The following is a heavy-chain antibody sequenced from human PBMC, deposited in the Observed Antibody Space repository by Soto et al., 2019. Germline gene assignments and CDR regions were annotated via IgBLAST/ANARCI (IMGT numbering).Heavy chain of an antibody. J-gene: IGHJ4*02. V-gene: IGHV3-9*02. Sequence: PGGSLRLSCAVSGFTSDDHGMHWVQQAPGRGLEWVSGIIWRTLSLGYADAVKGRFTISRDNAKRSLYLQMDSLRVEDSAMYYCVKDIEPGGAAYWGQGTLVTVSS. CDR1: GFTSDDHG. D-gene: IGHD3-16*01. CDR2: IIWRTLSL. CDR3: VKDIEPGGAAY.